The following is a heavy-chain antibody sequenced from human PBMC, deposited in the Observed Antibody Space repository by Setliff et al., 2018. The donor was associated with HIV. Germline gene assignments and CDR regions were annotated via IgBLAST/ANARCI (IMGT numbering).Heavy chain of an antibody. CDR2: ISIGSGAAI. V-gene: IGHV3-21*01. CDR3: ARDYLYYNMYNGSPVYGMDV. J-gene: IGHJ6*02. CDR1: GFTFSSYG. Sequence: GGSLRLSCAASGFTFSSYGMHWVRQAPGRGLEWVSSISIGSGAAIYYAESVQGRFTVSRDNSKNSLYLQMNSLRVEDTAVYYCARDYLYYNMYNGSPVYGMDVWGQGTTVTVSS. D-gene: IGHD3-10*01.